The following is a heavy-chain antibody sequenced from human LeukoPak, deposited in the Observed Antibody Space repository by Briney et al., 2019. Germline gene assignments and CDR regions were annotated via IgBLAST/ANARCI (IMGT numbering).Heavy chain of an antibody. CDR2: IYSGGST. CDR1: GFTVSINY. CDR3: ARDLWFGHNYGMDV. V-gene: IGHV3-66*01. J-gene: IGHJ6*02. Sequence: GGSLRLSCAASGFTVSINYMSWVRQAPGKGLEWVSVIYSGGSTYYADSVKGRFTISRDNSKNTLYLQMNSLRAEDTAVYYCARDLWFGHNYGMDVWGQGTTVTVSS. D-gene: IGHD3-10*01.